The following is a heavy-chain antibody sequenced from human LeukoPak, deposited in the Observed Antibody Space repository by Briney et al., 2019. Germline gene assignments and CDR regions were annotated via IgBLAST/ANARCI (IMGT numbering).Heavy chain of an antibody. CDR2: INPHSGVT. Sequence: ASVKVSCKASGGTFSSYAISWVRQAPGQGLEWMGWINPHSGVTKYAQKFQGRVTVTRDTSISSASMEVSSLRSADTAVYYCARGQQWLEAFEHWGQGTLVTVSS. D-gene: IGHD6-19*01. CDR3: ARGQQWLEAFEH. V-gene: IGHV1-2*02. J-gene: IGHJ4*02. CDR1: GGTFSSYA.